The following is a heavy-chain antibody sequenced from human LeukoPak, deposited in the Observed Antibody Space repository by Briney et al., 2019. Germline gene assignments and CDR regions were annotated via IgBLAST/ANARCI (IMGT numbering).Heavy chain of an antibody. CDR2: ISFTSSFV. D-gene: IGHD3-10*01. J-gene: IGHJ4*02. CDR1: GFTFSDYS. CDR3: ASERLVVRGITGYFDY. V-gene: IGHV3-21*01. Sequence: GGSLRLSCAASGFTFSDYSMNWVRQAPGKGLEWVSSISFTSSFVYYADSVKGRFTISRDNAKNSLYLQMNSLRAEHTAVYYCASERLVVRGITGYFDYWGQGTLVTVSS.